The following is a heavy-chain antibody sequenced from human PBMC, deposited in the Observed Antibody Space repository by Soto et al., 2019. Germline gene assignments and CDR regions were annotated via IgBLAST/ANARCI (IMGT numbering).Heavy chain of an antibody. CDR1: GFTFSRVS. D-gene: IGHD3-16*01. V-gene: IGHV3-21*02. Sequence: EVQLVESGGGLVKPGESLRLSCEASGFTFSRVSMNWVRQVPGKGLEWVASISSGSSDTWYADSVKGRFIISRDNSNNTLSLQMHILRVEDTAVYFCAKGGYYSLFDIWGQGTMVTVSA. CDR3: AKGGYYSLFDI. J-gene: IGHJ3*02. CDR2: ISSGSSDT.